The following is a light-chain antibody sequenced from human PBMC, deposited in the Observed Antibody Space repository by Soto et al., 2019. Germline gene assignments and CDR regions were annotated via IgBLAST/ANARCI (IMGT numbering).Light chain of an antibody. CDR2: ANT. CDR3: QSFDSSLTGLI. Sequence: QSVLTQPPPVTGAPGQRVTISCTGNNSNIGAGSGVNWYQQFPDKTPKLLIYANTHRPSGVPDRFSGSTSATSASLAITGLQTQDEADYYCQSFDSSLTGLIFGGGTKLTVL. J-gene: IGLJ2*01. V-gene: IGLV1-40*01. CDR1: NSNIGAGSG.